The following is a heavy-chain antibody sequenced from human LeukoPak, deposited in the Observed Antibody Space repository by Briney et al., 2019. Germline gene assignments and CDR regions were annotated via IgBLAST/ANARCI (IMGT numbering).Heavy chain of an antibody. CDR1: GYTFTGYY. CDR3: ARAQIIETTYYFDY. D-gene: IGHD2/OR15-2a*01. V-gene: IGHV1-2*02. J-gene: IGHJ4*02. CDR2: INPNSGGT. Sequence: ASVTVSCKASGYTFTGYYMHWVRQAPGQGLEWMGWINPNSGGTNYAQKFQGRVTMTRDTSISTAYMELSRLRSDDTAVYYCARAQIIETTYYFDYWGQGTLVTVSS.